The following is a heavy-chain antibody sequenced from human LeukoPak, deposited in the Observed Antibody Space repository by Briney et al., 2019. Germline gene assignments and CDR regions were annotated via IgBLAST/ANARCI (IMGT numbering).Heavy chain of an antibody. J-gene: IGHJ6*03. V-gene: IGHV3-9*01. CDR2: ISWNSGSI. CDR1: GFTFDDYA. Sequence: GGSLRLSCAASGFTFDDYAMHWVRHAPGKGLEWVSGISWNSGSIGCADSVKGRFTISRDNAKNSLYLQMNSLRAEDTALYYCARGRYYMDVWGKGTTVTVSS. CDR3: ARGRYYMDV.